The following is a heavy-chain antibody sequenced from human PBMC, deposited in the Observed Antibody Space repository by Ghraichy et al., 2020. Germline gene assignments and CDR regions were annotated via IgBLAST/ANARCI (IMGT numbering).Heavy chain of an antibody. CDR3: ARGVGDTAMVHNQPIFDP. D-gene: IGHD5-18*01. J-gene: IGHJ5*02. V-gene: IGHV4-30-2*01. CDR2: IYHSGST. CDR1: GGSISSGGYS. Sequence: SETLSLTCAVSGGSISSGGYSWSWIRQPPGKGLEWIGYIYHSGSTYYNPSLKSRVTISVDRSKNQFSLKLSSVTAADTAVYYCARGVGDTAMVHNQPIFDPWGQGTLVTVSS.